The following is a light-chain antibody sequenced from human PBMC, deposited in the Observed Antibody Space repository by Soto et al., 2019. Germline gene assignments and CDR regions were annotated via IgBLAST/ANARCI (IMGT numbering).Light chain of an antibody. CDR2: KAS. Sequence: DIQMTQSPSTLSASVGDRVTVTCRASQSISSWLAWYQQKAGKAPKLLIYKASALESGVPSRFSGSGSGTEFTLTISSLEPEDFATYYCQHYNTYPWTFGQGTKVE. V-gene: IGKV1-5*03. J-gene: IGKJ1*01. CDR3: QHYNTYPWT. CDR1: QSISSW.